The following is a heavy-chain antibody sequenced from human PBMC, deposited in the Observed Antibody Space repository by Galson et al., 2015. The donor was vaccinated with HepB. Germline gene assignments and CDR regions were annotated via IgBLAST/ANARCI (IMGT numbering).Heavy chain of an antibody. V-gene: IGHV3-15*01. Sequence: SLRLSCAASGFIFSDYYMSWIRQAPGKGLEWVGRIKSKTDGGTTDYAAPVKGRFTISRDDSKNTLYLQMNSLKTEDTAVYYCTTDLVVVPAALKEFDPWGRGTLVTVSS. CDR1: GFIFSDYY. CDR3: TTDLVVVPAALKEFDP. D-gene: IGHD2-2*01. J-gene: IGHJ5*02. CDR2: IKSKTDGGTT.